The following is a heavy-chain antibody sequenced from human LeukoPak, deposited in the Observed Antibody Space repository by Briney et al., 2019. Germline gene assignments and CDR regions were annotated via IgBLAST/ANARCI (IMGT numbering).Heavy chain of an antibody. J-gene: IGHJ4*02. D-gene: IGHD3-22*01. Sequence: SETLSLTCTVSGGSISSYYWSWIRQPPGKGLEWIGYIYYSGSTNYNPSLKSRVTISVDTSKNQFSLKLSSVTAADTAVYYCARFPDYYDSSGYFYWGQGTLVTVSS. CDR1: GGSISSYY. CDR2: IYYSGST. V-gene: IGHV4-59*01. CDR3: ARFPDYYDSSGYFY.